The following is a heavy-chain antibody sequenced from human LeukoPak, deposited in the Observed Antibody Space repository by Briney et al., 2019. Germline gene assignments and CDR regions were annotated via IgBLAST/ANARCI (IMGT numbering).Heavy chain of an antibody. V-gene: IGHV3-11*01. CDR2: ISSSGSTI. CDR1: GFTFSDYY. J-gene: IGHJ4*02. Sequence: PGGSLRLSCAASGFTFSDYYMSWIRQAPGKGLEWVSYISSSGSTIYYADSVKGRFTISRDNAKHSLYLQMNSLRAEDTAVYYCARDDYGDYVPFDYWGQGTLVTVSS. D-gene: IGHD4-17*01. CDR3: ARDDYGDYVPFDY.